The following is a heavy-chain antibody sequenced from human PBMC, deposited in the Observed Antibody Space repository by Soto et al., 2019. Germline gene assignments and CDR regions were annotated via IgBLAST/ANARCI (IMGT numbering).Heavy chain of an antibody. V-gene: IGHV4-59*12. D-gene: IGHD6-19*01. CDR1: GGSISSYY. Sequence: SETLSLTCTVSGGSISSYYWSWIRQPPGKGLEWIGYIYYSGSTNYNPSIKSRVTISVNTSKNQFSMKLSSVTAADTAVYYCARRAGKQWRPQYYFDYWGQGTLVTVSS. CDR2: IYYSGST. CDR3: ARRAGKQWRPQYYFDY. J-gene: IGHJ4*02.